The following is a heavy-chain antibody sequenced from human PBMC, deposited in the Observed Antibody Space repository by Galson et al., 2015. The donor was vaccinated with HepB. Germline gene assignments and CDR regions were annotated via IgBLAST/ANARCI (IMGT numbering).Heavy chain of an antibody. V-gene: IGHV3-30*18. Sequence: SLRLSCAASGFTFSSYGMHWVRQAPGKGLEWVAVISYDGSNKYYADSVKGRFTISRDNSKNTLYLQMNSLRAEDTAVYYCAKGSWELLADAFDIWGQGTMVTVSS. CDR2: ISYDGSNK. CDR1: GFTFSSYG. J-gene: IGHJ3*02. D-gene: IGHD1-26*01. CDR3: AKGSWELLADAFDI.